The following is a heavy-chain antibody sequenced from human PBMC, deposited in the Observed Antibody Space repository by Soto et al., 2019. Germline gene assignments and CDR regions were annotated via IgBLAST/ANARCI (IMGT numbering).Heavy chain of an antibody. J-gene: IGHJ6*02. CDR2: IFSSGTT. CDR1: GDSISSGNKY. Sequence: SETLSLTCTVSGDSISSGNKYWSWIRQAPGKGLEWIGYIFSSGTTYYNPSLKSRLTMSLDTSQNQFSLRLASVTDADSAVYYCARVPSPFDYYYAMDIWGQGTTVTVSS. V-gene: IGHV4-30-4*01. D-gene: IGHD3-16*01. CDR3: ARVPSPFDYYYAMDI.